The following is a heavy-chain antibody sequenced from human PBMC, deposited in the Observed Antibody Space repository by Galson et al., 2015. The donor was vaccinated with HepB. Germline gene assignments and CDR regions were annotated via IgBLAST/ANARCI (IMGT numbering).Heavy chain of an antibody. V-gene: IGHV4-61*02. Sequence: TLSLTCTVSGGSISSGSYYWSWIRQPAGKGLEWIGRIYTSGSTNYNPSLKSRVTISVDTSKNQFSLKLSSVTAADTAVYYCATSAGIASRRMAQPFQHWGQGTLVTVSS. CDR3: ATSAGIASRRMAQPFQH. D-gene: IGHD6-6*01. CDR2: IYTSGST. CDR1: GGSISSGSYY. J-gene: IGHJ1*01.